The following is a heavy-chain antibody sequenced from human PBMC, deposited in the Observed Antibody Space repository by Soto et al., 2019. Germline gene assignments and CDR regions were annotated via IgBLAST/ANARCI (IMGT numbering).Heavy chain of an antibody. D-gene: IGHD3-9*01. V-gene: IGHV4-34*01. Sequence: SETLSLTCAVYGGSFSGYYWSWIRQPPGKGLEWIGEINHSGSTNYNPSLKSRVTISVDTSKNQFSLKLRSVTAADTAVYYCARRPPYYDILTGYFDYWGQGTLITVSS. J-gene: IGHJ4*02. CDR2: INHSGST. CDR3: ARRPPYYDILTGYFDY. CDR1: GGSFSGYY.